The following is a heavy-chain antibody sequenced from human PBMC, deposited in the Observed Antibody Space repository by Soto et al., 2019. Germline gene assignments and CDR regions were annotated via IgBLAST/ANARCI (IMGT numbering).Heavy chain of an antibody. CDR3: AKFSVVIPKYNWFDP. J-gene: IGHJ5*02. V-gene: IGHV3-23*01. D-gene: IGHD3-22*01. CDR2: ISGSGGST. CDR1: GFTFSSYA. Sequence: LRLSCAASGFTFSSYAMSWVRQAPGKGLEWVSAISGSGGSTYYADSVKGRFTISRDNSKNTLYLQMNSLRAEDTAVYYCAKFSVVIPKYNWFDPWGQGTLVTVSS.